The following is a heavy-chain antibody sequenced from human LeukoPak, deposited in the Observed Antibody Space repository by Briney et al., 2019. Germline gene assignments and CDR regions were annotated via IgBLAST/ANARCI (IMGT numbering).Heavy chain of an antibody. CDR2: ISYDGHYK. D-gene: IGHD1-7*01. V-gene: IGHV3-30*04. J-gene: IGHJ4*02. Sequence: ERSLRLSCAASGFIFSGYSMHWVRQAPGKGLEWVAFISYDGHYKYYADSVNGRFTISRDNSKNTLYLQMNSLRPEDTAVYFCARDQQVGGNYYYLDYWGQGTLVTVSS. CDR1: GFIFSGYS. CDR3: ARDQQVGGNYYYLDY.